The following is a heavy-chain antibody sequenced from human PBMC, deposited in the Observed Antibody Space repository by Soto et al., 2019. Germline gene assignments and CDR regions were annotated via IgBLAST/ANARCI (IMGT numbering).Heavy chain of an antibody. CDR1: GFTVSSNY. D-gene: IGHD5-18*01. V-gene: IGHV3-53*01. J-gene: IGHJ4*02. Sequence: PGGSLRLSCAVSGFTVSSNYMSWVRQAPGKGLEWVSVIYSGDSTYYADSVKGRFTISRDNSKNTLYLQMNSLRAEDTAVYYCGRLQLWVFDYWGQGTLVTVSS. CDR3: GRLQLWVFDY. CDR2: IYSGDST.